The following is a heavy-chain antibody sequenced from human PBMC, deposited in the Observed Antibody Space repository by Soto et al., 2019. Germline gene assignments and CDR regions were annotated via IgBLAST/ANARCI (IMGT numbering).Heavy chain of an antibody. CDR3: ARRDHGPGSYS. CDR2: IFSSGST. CDR1: GSSIRSYY. J-gene: IGHJ5*02. Sequence: PSETLSLTCTFSGSSIRSYYWSWIRQPPGKGLEWIGYIFSSGSTNYNPSLKSRVTISVDTSKNQFSLKVSSVTAADTAVYYCARRDHGPGSYSWGQGTLVTVSS. V-gene: IGHV4-59*08. D-gene: IGHD3-10*01.